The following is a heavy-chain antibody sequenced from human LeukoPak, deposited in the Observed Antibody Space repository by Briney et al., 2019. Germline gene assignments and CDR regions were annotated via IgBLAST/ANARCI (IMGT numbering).Heavy chain of an antibody. CDR3: ARWDGYSSSPDY. CDR2: INPNSGDT. J-gene: IGHJ4*02. V-gene: IGHV1-2*02. CDR1: GYTFTGYY. D-gene: IGHD6-13*01. Sequence: AASVKVSCKASGYTFTGYYMHWVRQAPGQGLEWMGWINPNSGDTDYAQKFQGRVTMTRDTSISTTHMEVTGLRSDDAAVYYCARWDGYSSSPDYWGQGTLVTVSS.